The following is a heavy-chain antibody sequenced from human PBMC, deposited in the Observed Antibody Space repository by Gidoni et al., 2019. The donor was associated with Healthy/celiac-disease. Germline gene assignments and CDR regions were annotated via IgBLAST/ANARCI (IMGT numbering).Heavy chain of an antibody. V-gene: IGHV3-23*01. CDR1: GFPFSSDA. D-gene: IGHD3-10*01. CDR2: ISGRGGST. CDR3: AKDLYYGSGSYYFGAFDI. Sequence: EVQLLESGGGLVQPGGSLRLSCAASGFPFSSDAMSWVRQAPGKGLEWISAISGRGGSTYYADSVKGRFTISRDNSKNTLYLQMNSLRAEDTAVYYCAKDLYYGSGSYYFGAFDIWGQGTMVTVSS. J-gene: IGHJ3*02.